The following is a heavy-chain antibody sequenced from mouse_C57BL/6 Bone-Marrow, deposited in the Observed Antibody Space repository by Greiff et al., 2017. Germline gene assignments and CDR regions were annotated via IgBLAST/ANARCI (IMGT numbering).Heavy chain of an antibody. D-gene: IGHD3-3*01. CDR2: IHPNSGST. V-gene: IGHV1-64*01. J-gene: IGHJ2*01. CDR3: ASNSYDYFDY. Sequence: QVQLQQSGAELVKPGASVKLSCKASGYTFTSYWMHWVKQRPGQGLEWIGMIHPNSGSTNYNEKFKSKATLTVDKSSSTAYMQLSSLTSEDSAVYYCASNSYDYFDYWGQGTTLTVSS. CDR1: GYTFTSYW.